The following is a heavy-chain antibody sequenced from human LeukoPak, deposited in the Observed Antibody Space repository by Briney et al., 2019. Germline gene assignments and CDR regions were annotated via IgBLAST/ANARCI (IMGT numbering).Heavy chain of an antibody. CDR1: GYTLTELS. CDR2: IIPIFGTA. J-gene: IGHJ3*02. CDR3: ARSSGSYPKAAFDI. D-gene: IGHD1-26*01. Sequence: ASVKVSCKVSGYTLTELSMHWVRQAPGQGLEWMGGIIPIFGTANYAQKFQGRVTITADESTSTAYMELSSLRSEDTAVYYCARSSGSYPKAAFDIWGQGTMVTVSS. V-gene: IGHV1-69*13.